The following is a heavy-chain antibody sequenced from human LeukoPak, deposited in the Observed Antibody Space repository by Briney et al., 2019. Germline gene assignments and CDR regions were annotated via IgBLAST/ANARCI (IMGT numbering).Heavy chain of an antibody. CDR3: AKGGGYEAQYYYYYLDV. D-gene: IGHD5-12*01. V-gene: IGHV3-11*04. CDR2: ISSSGSTI. Sequence: GGSLRLSCAASGFTFSDYYMSWIRQAPGKGLEWVSYISSSGSTIYYADSVKGRFTISRDNSKNTLYLQMKSLRAEDTAVYYCAKGGGYEAQYYYYYLDVWGKGTTVTVSS. CDR1: GFTFSDYY. J-gene: IGHJ6*03.